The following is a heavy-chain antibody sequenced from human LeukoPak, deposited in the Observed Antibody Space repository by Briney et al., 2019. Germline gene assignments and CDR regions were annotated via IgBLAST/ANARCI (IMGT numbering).Heavy chain of an antibody. CDR2: ISGSGGST. CDR1: GFTFSDYY. CDR3: AKVRTTGTTVPDYFDY. D-gene: IGHD1-1*01. J-gene: IGHJ4*02. V-gene: IGHV3-23*01. Sequence: GGSLRLSCAASGFTFSDYYMSWVRQAPGKGLEWVSAISGSGGSTYYADSVKGRFTISRDNSKNTLYLQMNSLRAEDTAVYYCAKVRTTGTTVPDYFDYWGQGTLVTVSS.